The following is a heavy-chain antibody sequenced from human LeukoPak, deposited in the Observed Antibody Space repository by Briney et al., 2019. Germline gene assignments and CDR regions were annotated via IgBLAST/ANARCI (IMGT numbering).Heavy chain of an antibody. CDR3: ARGGPWFGVYFDY. V-gene: IGHV4-39*07. CDR1: GGSISSSY. Sequence: SSETLSLTCTVSGGSISSSYWGWIRQPPGKGLEWITSIYYSGSTYYNPSLKSRVTISVDTSKNHFSLKLSSVTAADTAVYYCARGGPWFGVYFDYWGQGTLVTVSS. CDR2: IYYSGST. J-gene: IGHJ4*02. D-gene: IGHD3-10*01.